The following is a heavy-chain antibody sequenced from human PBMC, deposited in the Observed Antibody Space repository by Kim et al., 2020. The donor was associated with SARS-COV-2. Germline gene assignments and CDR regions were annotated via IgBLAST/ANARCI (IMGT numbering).Heavy chain of an antibody. V-gene: IGHV4-61*01. CDR2: IYYSGST. CDR3: ARVGWLTTHDY. CDR1: GGSVSSGSYY. J-gene: IGHJ4*02. Sequence: SETLSLTCTVSGGSVSSGSYYWSWIRQPPGKGLEWIGYIYYSGSTNYNPSLKSRVTISVDTSKNQFSLKLSSVTAADTALYYCARVGWLTTHDYWGQGTL. D-gene: IGHD4-4*01.